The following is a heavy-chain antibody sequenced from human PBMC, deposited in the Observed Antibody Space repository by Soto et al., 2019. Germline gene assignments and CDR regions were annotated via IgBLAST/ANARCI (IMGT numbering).Heavy chain of an antibody. D-gene: IGHD3-16*01. V-gene: IGHV5-51*01. Sequence: GESLKISCKGSGYSFTSYWIGWVRQMPGKGLEWMGIIYPGDSDTRYSPSFQGQVTISADKSISTAYLQWSSLKASDTAMYYCARAPYAITFGGVLEHDAFDIWGQGTMVTVSS. CDR3: ARAPYAITFGGVLEHDAFDI. J-gene: IGHJ3*02. CDR1: GYSFTSYW. CDR2: IYPGDSDT.